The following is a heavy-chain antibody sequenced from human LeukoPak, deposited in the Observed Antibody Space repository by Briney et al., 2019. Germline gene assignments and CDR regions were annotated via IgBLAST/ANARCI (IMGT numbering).Heavy chain of an antibody. V-gene: IGHV1-8*01. Sequence: ASVKVSCKASGYTFTSYDINWVRHATGQGLEWMVWMNPNSGNTGYEQKFQGRVTMTRNTSISTAYMELSSLRSEDAAVYYCARGDYYDFWSGYFADAFDIWGQGTMVTVSS. CDR2: MNPNSGNT. J-gene: IGHJ3*02. D-gene: IGHD3-3*01. CDR1: GYTFTSYD. CDR3: ARGDYYDFWSGYFADAFDI.